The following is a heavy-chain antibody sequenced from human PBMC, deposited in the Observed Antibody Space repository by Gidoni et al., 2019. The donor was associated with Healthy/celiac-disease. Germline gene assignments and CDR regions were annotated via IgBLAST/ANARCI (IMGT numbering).Heavy chain of an antibody. CDR3: AKDDEGDIVVVPPAIAGSILDY. V-gene: IGHV3-30*18. D-gene: IGHD2-2*01. Sequence: QVQLVESGGGVVQPGRSLRLSCAASRFTFSIYAMHWVRQAPGKGLEWVAVISYDGSNKYYADSVKGRFTISRDNPKNTLYLKMNSLKTEDTAVYYCAKDDEGDIVVVPPAIAGSILDYWGQGTLVTVSS. J-gene: IGHJ4*02. CDR2: ISYDGSNK. CDR1: RFTFSIYA.